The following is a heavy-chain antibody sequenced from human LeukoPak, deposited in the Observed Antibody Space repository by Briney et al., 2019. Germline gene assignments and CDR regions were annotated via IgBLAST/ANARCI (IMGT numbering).Heavy chain of an antibody. CDR1: GFTVSSNY. V-gene: IGHV3-21*01. CDR3: ARTYYDILTAYNPYFDY. J-gene: IGHJ4*02. CDR2: ITSSSASM. D-gene: IGHD3-9*01. Sequence: NAGGSLRLSCAASGFTVSSNYMSWVRQAPGKGLEWVSSITSSSASMYYADSVKGRFTISRDNAENSLYLQMNSLRAEDTAVYYCARTYYDILTAYNPYFDYWGQGTLVTVSS.